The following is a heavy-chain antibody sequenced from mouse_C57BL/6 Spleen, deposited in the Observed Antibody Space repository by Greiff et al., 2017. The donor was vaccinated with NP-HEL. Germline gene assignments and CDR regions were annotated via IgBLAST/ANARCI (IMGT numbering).Heavy chain of an antibody. J-gene: IGHJ2*01. CDR2: IDPSDSYT. CDR1: GYTFTSYW. CDR3: ALITTVVATGFDY. Sequence: QVQLQQPGAELVMPGASVKLSCKASGYTFTSYWMHWVKQRPGQGLEWIGEIDPSDSYTNYNQKFKGKSTLTVDKSSSTAYMQLSSLTSEDSAVYYCALITTVVATGFDYWGQGTTLTVSS. V-gene: IGHV1-69*01. D-gene: IGHD1-1*01.